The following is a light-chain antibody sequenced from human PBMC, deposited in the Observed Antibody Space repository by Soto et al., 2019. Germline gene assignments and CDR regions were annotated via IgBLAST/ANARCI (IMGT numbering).Light chain of an antibody. Sequence: EIVLTQSPGTLSFSPGERATLSCRASQSVSSSYLAWYQQKPGQAPRLLIYGASSRATGIPDRFSGSGSGTDFTLTISRLEPEDVAVYYCQQYGSSPPFTVGPGNKVDSK. J-gene: IGKJ3*01. CDR3: QQYGSSPPFT. CDR1: QSVSSSY. V-gene: IGKV3-20*01. CDR2: GAS.